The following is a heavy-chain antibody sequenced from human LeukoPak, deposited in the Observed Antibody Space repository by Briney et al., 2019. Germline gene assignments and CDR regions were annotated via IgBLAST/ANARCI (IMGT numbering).Heavy chain of an antibody. CDR1: GFTFSSYA. J-gene: IGHJ4*02. CDR3: ARDFTYYYDSSGYYVRRGPTPLGY. V-gene: IGHV3-30-3*01. D-gene: IGHD3-22*01. Sequence: GGSLRLSCAASGFTFSSYAMHWVRQAPGKGLEWVAVISYDGSNKYYADSVKGRFTISRDNSKNTLYLQMNSLRAEDTAVYYCARDFTYYYDSSGYYVRRGPTPLGYWGQGTLVTVSS. CDR2: ISYDGSNK.